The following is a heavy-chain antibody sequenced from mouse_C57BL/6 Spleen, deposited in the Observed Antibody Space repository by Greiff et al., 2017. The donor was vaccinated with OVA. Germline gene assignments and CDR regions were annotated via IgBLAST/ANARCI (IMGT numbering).Heavy chain of an antibody. V-gene: IGHV1-82*01. CDR3: ARKTYYSKRFYAMDY. D-gene: IGHD2-5*01. CDR1: GYAFSSSW. Sequence: QVQLQQSGPELVKPGASVKISCKASGYAFSSSWMNWVKQRPGKGLEWIGRIYPGDGDTNYNGKFKGKATLTADKSSSTAYMQLSSLTSEDSAVYFCARKTYYSKRFYAMDYWGQGTSVTVSS. CDR2: IYPGDGDT. J-gene: IGHJ4*01.